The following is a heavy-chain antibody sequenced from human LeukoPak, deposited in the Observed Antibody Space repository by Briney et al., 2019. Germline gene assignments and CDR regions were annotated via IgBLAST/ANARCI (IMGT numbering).Heavy chain of an antibody. CDR1: GYTFTSYD. V-gene: IGHV1-8*03. Sequence: ASVKVSCKASGYTFTSYDINWVRQATRQGLEWMGWMNPNSGNTGYAQKFQGRVTITRNTSISTAYMELSSLRSEDTAVYYCARSHPLYCSSTSCYMKYYFDYWGQGTLVTVSS. J-gene: IGHJ4*02. D-gene: IGHD2-2*02. CDR3: ARSHPLYCSSTSCYMKYYFDY. CDR2: MNPNSGNT.